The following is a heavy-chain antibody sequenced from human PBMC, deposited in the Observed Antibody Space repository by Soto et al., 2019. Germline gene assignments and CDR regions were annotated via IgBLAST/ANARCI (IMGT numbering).Heavy chain of an antibody. D-gene: IGHD3-3*01. J-gene: IGHJ4*02. CDR3: ARDGYYDFWSGYYRIFDY. CDR1: GYTFTSYY. CDR2: INPSGGST. Sequence: ASVKVSCKASGYTFTSYYMHWVRQAPGQGLEWMGIINPSGGSTSYAQKFQGRVTMTRDTSTSTVYMELSSLRSEDTAVYYCARDGYYDFWSGYYRIFDYWGQGTLVTVSS. V-gene: IGHV1-46*01.